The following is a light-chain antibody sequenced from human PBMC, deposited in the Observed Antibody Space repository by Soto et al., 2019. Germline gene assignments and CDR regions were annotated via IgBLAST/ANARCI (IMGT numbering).Light chain of an antibody. J-gene: IGKJ5*01. CDR3: QQRSNWPPVT. Sequence: EIVLTQSPATLSLSPVERANLSFRASQSVSTYLAWYQPKPGQAPRLLIYDASNRATGIPARFSGSGSGTDFTLTIRSLEPEDFAVYYCQQRSNWPPVTCGQGTRREIK. CDR2: DAS. V-gene: IGKV3-11*01. CDR1: QSVSTY.